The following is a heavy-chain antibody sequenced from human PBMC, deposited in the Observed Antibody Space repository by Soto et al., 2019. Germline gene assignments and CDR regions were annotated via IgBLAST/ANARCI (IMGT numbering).Heavy chain of an antibody. D-gene: IGHD5-18*01. CDR3: TTTSRGAMAYYYYYYGMDV. V-gene: IGHV3-15*01. CDR2: IKSKTDGGTT. Sequence: GSLRLSCAASGFTSSNAWMSWVRQAPGKGLEWVGRIKSKTDGGTTDYAAPVKGRFTISRDDSKNTLYLQMNSLKTEDTAVYYCTTTSRGAMAYYYYYYGMDVWGQGTTVTVSS. J-gene: IGHJ6*02. CDR1: GFTSSNAW.